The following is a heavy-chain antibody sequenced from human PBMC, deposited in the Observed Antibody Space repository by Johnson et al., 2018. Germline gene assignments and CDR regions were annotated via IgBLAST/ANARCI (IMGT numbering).Heavy chain of an antibody. V-gene: IGHV3-7*01. CDR3: AKRRDGYNTRAAFDI. Sequence: VRLVQSGGGLVEYGGSLRLCCVVSGFTVSSYHMSWVRQAPGQGLEWVASIKSEGNEKQYAGSVRGRFTISRDNAKDSLFLQMNSLRAEDTAVYYCAKRRDGYNTRAAFDIWGQGTMVTVSS. D-gene: IGHD5-24*01. CDR1: GFTVSSYH. CDR2: IKSEGNEK. J-gene: IGHJ3*02.